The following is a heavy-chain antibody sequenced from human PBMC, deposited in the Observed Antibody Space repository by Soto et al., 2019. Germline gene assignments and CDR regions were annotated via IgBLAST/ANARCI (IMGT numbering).Heavy chain of an antibody. CDR1: GFTFNGYS. CDR3: ARAGYGDYHGSLFDP. CDR2: ISSSGIYI. V-gene: IGHV3-21*01. Sequence: EVQLVESGGGLVKPGGSLRLSCTASGFTFNGYSMNWVRQAPGKGLEWASSISSSGIYIYYADSLKGRFTISRDNAKNSLYPQMDSLRAEDTAVYYCARAGYGDYHGSLFDPWGQGTLVTVS. J-gene: IGHJ5*02. D-gene: IGHD4-17*01.